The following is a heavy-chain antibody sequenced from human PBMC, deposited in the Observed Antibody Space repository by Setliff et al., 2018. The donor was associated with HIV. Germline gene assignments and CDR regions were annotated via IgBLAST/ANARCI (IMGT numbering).Heavy chain of an antibody. CDR1: GFTFSSYW. CDR2: IKQDGSNT. V-gene: IGHV3-7*01. J-gene: IGHJ4*02. D-gene: IGHD6-13*01. CDR3: AKDSSPSWSPFDY. Sequence: HPGGSLRLSCAASGFTFSSYWMSWVRQAPGKGLEWVANIKQDGSNTHYADSVKGRFTISRDNSRNTLYLYMSSLRPEDTAVYYCAKDSSPSWSPFDYWGQGTLVTVSS.